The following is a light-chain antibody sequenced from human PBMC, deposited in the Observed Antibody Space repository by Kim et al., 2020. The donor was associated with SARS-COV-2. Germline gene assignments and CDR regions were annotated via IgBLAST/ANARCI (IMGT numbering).Light chain of an antibody. V-gene: IGKV1-27*01. J-gene: IGKJ1*01. CDR2: AAS. CDR3: QKYNTAPWT. Sequence: DIQMTQSPSSLSASVGDGVTITCRASRGISNYLAWYQQKPGEAPKLLIYAASTLQFGVSTRFSGSGSGTEFTLTISDLQPEDVATYYCQKYNTAPWTFGHGTKVEIK. CDR1: RGISNY.